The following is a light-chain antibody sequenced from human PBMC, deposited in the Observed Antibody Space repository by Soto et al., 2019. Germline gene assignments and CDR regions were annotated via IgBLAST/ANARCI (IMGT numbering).Light chain of an antibody. J-gene: IGLJ1*01. CDR2: GNS. CDR3: QSYDSSLSGYV. V-gene: IGLV1-40*01. Sequence: QSVLTQPPSVSGAPGQRVTISCTGSSSNIGAGYDVHWYQHLPGTAPKLLTYGNSNRPSGVPDRFSGSKSGTTASLAITGLQVEDEADYYCQSYDSSLSGYVFGTGTKLTVL. CDR1: SSNIGAGYD.